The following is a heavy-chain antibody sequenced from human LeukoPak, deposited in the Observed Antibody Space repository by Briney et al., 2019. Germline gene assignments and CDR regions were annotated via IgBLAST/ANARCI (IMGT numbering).Heavy chain of an antibody. CDR1: GFTFSSYG. Sequence: PGGSLRLSCAASGFTFSSYGMHWVRQAPGKGLEWVAFIRYDGSNKYYADSVKGRFTISRDNSKNTLYLQMNSLRAEDTAVYYCAKDRYSSSWSLDYWGQGTLVTVSS. J-gene: IGHJ4*02. CDR3: AKDRYSSSWSLDY. CDR2: IRYDGSNK. V-gene: IGHV3-30*02. D-gene: IGHD6-13*01.